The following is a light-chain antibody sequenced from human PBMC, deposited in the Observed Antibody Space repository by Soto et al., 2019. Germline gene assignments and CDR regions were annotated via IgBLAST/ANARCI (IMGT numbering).Light chain of an antibody. V-gene: IGKV3D-20*01. CDR3: QQYDTSHT. CDR2: DTS. Sequence: PGESATLSCGASHTIASVYMAWYQHKPGLAPRLLIYDTSIRSTGIPDRFTGSGPATDSTLTISIREHEYFGVYYCQQYDTSHTFGGGTKVEIK. J-gene: IGKJ4*01. CDR1: HTIASVY.